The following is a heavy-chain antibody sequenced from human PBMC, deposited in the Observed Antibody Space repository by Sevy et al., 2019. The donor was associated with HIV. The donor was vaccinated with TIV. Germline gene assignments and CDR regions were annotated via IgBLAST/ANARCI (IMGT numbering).Heavy chain of an antibody. V-gene: IGHV3-33*01. CDR1: GFNFSIYG. Sequence: GGSLRLSCAASGFNFSIYGMHWVRQAPGKGLEWVALIYYHESSQYYADSVKGRFTISRDNFKNTLYLQMNSLRVEDTALYYCVRGRDYGNFDYWGQGTLVTVS. D-gene: IGHD4-17*01. J-gene: IGHJ4*02. CDR2: IYYHESSQ. CDR3: VRGRDYGNFDY.